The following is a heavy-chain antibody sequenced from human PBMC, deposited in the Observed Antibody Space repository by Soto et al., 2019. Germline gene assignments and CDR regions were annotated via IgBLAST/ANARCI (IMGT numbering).Heavy chain of an antibody. CDR2: IWYDGSNK. Sequence: GGSLRLSCAASGFTFSSYGMHWVRQAPGKGLEWVAVIWYDGSNKYYADSVKGRFTISRDNSKNTLYLQMNSLRAEDTAVYYCAREDTAMVDYYDSSGYAGFDYWGQGTLVTVSS. J-gene: IGHJ4*02. V-gene: IGHV3-33*01. CDR3: AREDTAMVDYYDSSGYAGFDY. D-gene: IGHD3-22*01. CDR1: GFTFSSYG.